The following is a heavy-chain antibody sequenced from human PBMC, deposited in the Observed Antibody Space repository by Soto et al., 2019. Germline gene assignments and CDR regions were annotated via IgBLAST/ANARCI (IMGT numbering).Heavy chain of an antibody. CDR2: ISSSSSYI. CDR1: GFTFSSYS. V-gene: IGHV3-21*01. J-gene: IGHJ3*02. CDR3: ARDPNSSSWYGWAFDI. D-gene: IGHD6-13*01. Sequence: GGSLRLSCAASGFTFSSYSMNWVRQAPGKGLEWVSSISSSSSYIYYADSVKGRFTISRDNAKNSLYLQMNSLRAEDTAEYYCARDPNSSSWYGWAFDIWGQGTMVTVSS.